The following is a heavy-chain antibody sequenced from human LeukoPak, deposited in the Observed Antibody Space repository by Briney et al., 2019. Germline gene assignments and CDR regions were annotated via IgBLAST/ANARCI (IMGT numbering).Heavy chain of an antibody. D-gene: IGHD6-19*01. J-gene: IGHJ4*02. CDR3: AREQAVAGSNFDY. CDR2: IYYSGST. V-gene: IGHV4-39*02. CDR1: GGSISSSSYY. Sequence: SETLSLTCTVSGGSISSSSYYWGWIRQPPGKGLEWIGSIYYSGSTYYNPSLKSRVTISVDTSKNQFSLKLSSVTAADTAVYYCAREQAVAGSNFDYWGQGTLVTVSS.